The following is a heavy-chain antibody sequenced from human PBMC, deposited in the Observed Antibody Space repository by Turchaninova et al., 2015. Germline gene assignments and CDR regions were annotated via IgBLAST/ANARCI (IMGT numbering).Heavy chain of an antibody. CDR1: GFTFSSYN. J-gene: IGHJ3*02. V-gene: IGHV3-48*04. D-gene: IGHD2-15*01. CDR3: ARDSPGYGALDI. CDR2: IGSEGSVI. Sequence: LVESGGGLVQPGGSLRLSCVASGFTFSSYNMNWVRRAPGKGLERLSFIGSEGSVIYYAESVKGRFIISRDNAKNSLYLQVNSLRVEDTAVYYCARDSPGYGALDIWGQGTMVTVSS.